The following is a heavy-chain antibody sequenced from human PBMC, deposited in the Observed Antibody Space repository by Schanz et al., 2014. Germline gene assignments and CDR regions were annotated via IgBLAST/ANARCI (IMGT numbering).Heavy chain of an antibody. Sequence: QVQLLESGGGVVQPGGSLRLSCAASGFTFRDFGLHWVRQAPGKGLEWVSVIYSDGRTYYGDSVKGRFTISRDNSKNTLYLQMNSLRDEDTAMYYCAKRCSSTSCSHGAFDIWGQGTMVTVSS. J-gene: IGHJ3*02. D-gene: IGHD2-2*01. CDR2: IYSDGRT. V-gene: IGHV3-NL1*01. CDR1: GFTFRDFG. CDR3: AKRCSSTSCSHGAFDI.